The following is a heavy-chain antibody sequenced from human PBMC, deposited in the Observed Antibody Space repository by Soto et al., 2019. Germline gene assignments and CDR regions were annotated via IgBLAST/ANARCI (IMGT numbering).Heavy chain of an antibody. CDR1: GFTFNNYG. V-gene: IGHV3-21*01. J-gene: IGHJ4*02. D-gene: IGHD2-2*01. Sequence: LRLSCAVSGFTFNNYGINWVRQAPGKGLEWVSSVSKSDYTYYSDSVKGRFTISRDNAKNSVSLQMNTLRAEDTAVYYCAREDSIIIPAVSDFWGQGALVTVS. CDR3: AREDSIIIPAVSDF. CDR2: VSKSDYT.